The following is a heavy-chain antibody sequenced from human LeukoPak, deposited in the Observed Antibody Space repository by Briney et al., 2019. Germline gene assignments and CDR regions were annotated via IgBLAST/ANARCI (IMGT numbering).Heavy chain of an antibody. J-gene: IGHJ6*03. CDR2: ISSDGSST. CDR1: GFTFSSYW. D-gene: IGHD6-19*01. V-gene: IGHV3-74*01. Sequence: GGALRLSCAASGFTFSSYWMHWVRQAPGKGLVWVSRISSDGSSTSYADSVKGRFTISRDNAKNTLYLQMNSLRAEDTAVYYCARVASSGWPPYYYMDVWGKGTTVTVSS. CDR3: ARVASSGWPPYYYMDV.